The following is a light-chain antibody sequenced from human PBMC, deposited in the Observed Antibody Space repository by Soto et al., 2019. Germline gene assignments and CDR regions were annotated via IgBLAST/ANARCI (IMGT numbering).Light chain of an antibody. CDR1: QSISTY. Sequence: DIPVTQSPSSLSAFVGDRVTITCRASQSISTYLNWYQQKPGKAPKLLIFAASSLQGGVPSRFRGSGSGTDFTLTISSLQPEDFATYYCQQSYSTPLTFGPGTKVDIK. CDR3: QQSYSTPLT. CDR2: AAS. J-gene: IGKJ3*01. V-gene: IGKV1-39*01.